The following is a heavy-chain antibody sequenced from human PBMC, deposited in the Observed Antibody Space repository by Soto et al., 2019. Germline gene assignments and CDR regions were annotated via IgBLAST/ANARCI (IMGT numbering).Heavy chain of an antibody. Sequence: PGGSLRLSCAASGFTFSSYAMSWVRQAPGKGLEWVSAISGSGGSTYYADSVKGRFTISRDNSKNTLYLQMNSLRAEDTAVYYCAKDLLGWSGWYRGSDCGMDVWGQGTTVT. CDR1: GFTFSSYA. CDR3: AKDLLGWSGWYRGSDCGMDV. V-gene: IGHV3-23*01. CDR2: ISGSGGST. D-gene: IGHD6-19*01. J-gene: IGHJ6*02.